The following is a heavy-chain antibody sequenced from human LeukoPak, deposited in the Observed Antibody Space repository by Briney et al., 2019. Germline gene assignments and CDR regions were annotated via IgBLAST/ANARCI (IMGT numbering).Heavy chain of an antibody. V-gene: IGHV4-39*07. Sequence: PSETLSLTCIVSGGYITSTSYYWGWIRQPPGKGLEWIGSIYYTGSTYCNPSLKSRVTISVDTSKNQFSLKLSSVTAADTAVYYCARLAHTALDPWGQGTLVTVSS. CDR3: ARLAHTALDP. CDR2: IYYTGST. J-gene: IGHJ5*02. CDR1: GGYITSTSYY.